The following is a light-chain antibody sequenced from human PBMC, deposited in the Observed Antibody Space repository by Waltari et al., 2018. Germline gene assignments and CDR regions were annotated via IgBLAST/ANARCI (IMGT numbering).Light chain of an antibody. Sequence: QSALTQPASVSGSPGQSITISCTGTSSDVGGYNYVSWYQQHPGKAPKPLIYDVSKRPSGVSNRLSGSKSGNTASLTISGLQAEDEADYYCSSYTSSSTLRVFGGGTKLTVL. CDR2: DVS. CDR3: SSYTSSSTLRV. CDR1: SSDVGGYNY. J-gene: IGLJ3*02. V-gene: IGLV2-14*01.